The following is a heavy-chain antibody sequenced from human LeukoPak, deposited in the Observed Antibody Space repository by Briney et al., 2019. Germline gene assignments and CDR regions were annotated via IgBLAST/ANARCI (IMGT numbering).Heavy chain of an antibody. CDR3: ARDRLQYYYGSGSYYNPGDAFDI. D-gene: IGHD3-10*01. V-gene: IGHV1-69*06. CDR1: GGTFSSYA. CDR2: IIPIFGTA. J-gene: IGHJ3*02. Sequence: ASVKVSCKASGGTFSSYAISWVRQAPGQGLELMVGIIPIFGTANYAQKFQGRVTITADKSTSTAYMELSSLRSEDTAVCYCARDRLQYYYGSGSYYNPGDAFDIWGQGTMVTVSS.